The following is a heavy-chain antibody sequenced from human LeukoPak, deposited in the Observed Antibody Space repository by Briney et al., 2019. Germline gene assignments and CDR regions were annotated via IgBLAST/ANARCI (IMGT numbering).Heavy chain of an antibody. J-gene: IGHJ4*02. CDR2: ISRSGGST. D-gene: IGHD3-22*01. Sequence: SGGSLRLSCAASGFTFSSYGMSWVRQAPGKGLEWVSAISRSGGSTYYADSVKGRFTISRDNSKNTLYLQMNSLRAEDTAVYYCANPAPTYYYDSSGYLYYFDYWGQGTLVTVSS. V-gene: IGHV3-23*01. CDR3: ANPAPTYYYDSSGYLYYFDY. CDR1: GFTFSSYG.